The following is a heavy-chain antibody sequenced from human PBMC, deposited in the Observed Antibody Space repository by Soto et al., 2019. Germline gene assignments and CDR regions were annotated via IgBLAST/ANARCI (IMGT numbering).Heavy chain of an antibody. J-gene: IGHJ4*02. CDR2: THGSGIT. D-gene: IGHD1-26*01. CDR3: ASYIEGGGGRGY. V-gene: IGHV4-59*01. Sequence: QVQLQESGPGLVKPSETLSLTCTVSGGSITGYHWSWIRQPPGKGLEWIGYTHGSGITNYNPSLQSRVTISVDTSKNHFSLKLSSVTASDTAVYYCASYIEGGGGRGYWGQGRLLTVSS. CDR1: GGSITGYH.